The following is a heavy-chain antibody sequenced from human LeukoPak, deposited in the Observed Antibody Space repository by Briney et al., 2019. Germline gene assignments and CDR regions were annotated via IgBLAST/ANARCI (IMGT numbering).Heavy chain of an antibody. D-gene: IGHD3-3*01. CDR1: GFTFSSYD. Sequence: PGGSLRLSCAASGFTFSSYDMHWVRQATGKGLEWVSAIGTAGDTYYPGSVKGRFTISRESAKNSLYLQMNSLRAGDTAVYYCARGVEYYDFWSGYSDLYYFDYWGQGTLVTVSS. CDR2: IGTAGDT. V-gene: IGHV3-13*01. J-gene: IGHJ4*02. CDR3: ARGVEYYDFWSGYSDLYYFDY.